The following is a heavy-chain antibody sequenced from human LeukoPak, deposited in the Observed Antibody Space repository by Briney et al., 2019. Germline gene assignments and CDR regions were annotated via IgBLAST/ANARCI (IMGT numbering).Heavy chain of an antibody. V-gene: IGHV3-74*01. CDR3: ARDRRAYNWFDP. Sequence: PGGSLRLSCAASGFTFSSSWMHWVRQAPGKGLVWVPRINSDGSSTSYADSVKGRFTISRDNAKNTLYLQMNSLRAEDTAVYYCARDRRAYNWFDPWGQGTLVTVSS. CDR2: INSDGSST. CDR1: GFTFSSSW. J-gene: IGHJ5*02.